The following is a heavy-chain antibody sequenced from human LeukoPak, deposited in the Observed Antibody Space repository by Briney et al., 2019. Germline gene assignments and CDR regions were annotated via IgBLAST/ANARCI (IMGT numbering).Heavy chain of an antibody. Sequence: GASVKVSCQASGYTFVGYYLHWVRQAPGQGLEWMAWIDPSTGNTHYAQKFQGRLTVTRDTSICTTYMELSWLTSDDTALYYCAREYSASEHWGQGTLVTVSS. D-gene: IGHD4-11*01. CDR2: IDPSTGNT. CDR3: AREYSASEH. V-gene: IGHV1-2*02. J-gene: IGHJ1*01. CDR1: GYTFVGYY.